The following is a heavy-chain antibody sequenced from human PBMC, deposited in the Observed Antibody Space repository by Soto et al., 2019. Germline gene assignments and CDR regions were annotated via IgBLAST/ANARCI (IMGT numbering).Heavy chain of an antibody. CDR1: GFTFSTST. J-gene: IGHJ4*02. CDR3: ARVGSPRYCSVGFCPPPDY. D-gene: IGHD2-15*01. Sequence: EVQLVESGGGLVKPGGSLRLSCAASGFTFSTSTMNWVRQAPGQGLEWLSSISSTSTYTYYAASVRGRFTISRDNAKNSLYLKMNSLTAEDTAVYYCARVGSPRYCSVGFCPPPDYLGQGTLVTVSS. CDR2: ISSTSTYT. V-gene: IGHV3-21*02.